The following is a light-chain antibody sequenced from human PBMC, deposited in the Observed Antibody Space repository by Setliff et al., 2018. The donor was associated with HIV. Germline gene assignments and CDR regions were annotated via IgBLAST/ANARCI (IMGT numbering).Light chain of an antibody. J-gene: IGLJ1*01. V-gene: IGLV2-14*01. CDR2: EVN. Sequence: QSALTQPASVSGSPGQSITISCTATSSDVGDFDSVAWYQQHPGRAPKLMIYEVNNRPSGVSNRFSGSKSGNTASLTISGLQADDEADYYCCSYTTTSTLRVFGAGTKVTVL. CDR3: CSYTTTSTLRV. CDR1: SSDVGDFDS.